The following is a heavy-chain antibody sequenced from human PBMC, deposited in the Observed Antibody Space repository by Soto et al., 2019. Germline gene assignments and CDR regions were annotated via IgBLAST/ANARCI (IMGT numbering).Heavy chain of an antibody. CDR3: ARNEYSSSSFWFDP. V-gene: IGHV5-51*01. CDR2: IYPGDSDT. CDR1: VYSFTSYW. Sequence: VESLKISCKGSVYSFTSYWIGWVRQMPGKGLEWMGIIYPGDSDTRYSPSFQGQVTISADKSISTAYLQWSSLKASDTAMYYCARNEYSSSSFWFDPWGQGTLVTVSS. J-gene: IGHJ5*02. D-gene: IGHD6-6*01.